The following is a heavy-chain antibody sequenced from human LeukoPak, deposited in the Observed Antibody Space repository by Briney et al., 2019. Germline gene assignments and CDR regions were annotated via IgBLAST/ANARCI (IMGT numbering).Heavy chain of an antibody. CDR3: ANMGGTEYSYGFDY. V-gene: IGHV3-53*05. J-gene: IGHJ4*02. Sequence: GGSLRLSCAASGFTVSNTYMSWVRQAPGKGLEWVSLIYSGGGTYSADSVKGRFTISRDISKDTLYLQMNSLRAEDTAVYYCANMGGTEYSYGFDYWGQGTLVTVSS. CDR2: IYSGGGT. CDR1: GFTVSNTY. D-gene: IGHD5-18*01.